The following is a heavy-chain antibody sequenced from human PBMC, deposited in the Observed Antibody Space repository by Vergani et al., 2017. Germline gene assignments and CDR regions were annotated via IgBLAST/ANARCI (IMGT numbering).Heavy chain of an antibody. J-gene: IGHJ4*02. D-gene: IGHD2-15*01. CDR2: INPNSGGT. Sequence: QVQLVQSVAEVKKPGASVKVSCKASGYTFTGYYMHWVRQAPGQGLEWMGWINPNSGGTNYAQKFQGRVTMTRDTSISTAYMELSRLRSDDTAVYYCARGYCSGGSCYSTFDYWGQGTLVTVSS. V-gene: IGHV1-2*02. CDR1: GYTFTGYY. CDR3: ARGYCSGGSCYSTFDY.